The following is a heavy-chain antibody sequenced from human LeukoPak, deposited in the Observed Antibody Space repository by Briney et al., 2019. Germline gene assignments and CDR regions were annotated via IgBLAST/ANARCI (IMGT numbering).Heavy chain of an antibody. V-gene: IGHV1-69*05. D-gene: IGHD2-15*01. CDR2: IIPIFGTA. J-gene: IGHJ6*03. CDR3: AKGYPYYYYMDV. Sequence: GASVKVSCKASGGTFSSYAISWVRQAPGQGLEWMGRIIPIFGTANYAQKFQGRVTITTDESTSTAYMELSSLRSEDTAVYYCAKGYPYYYYMDVWGKGTTVTVCS. CDR1: GGTFSSYA.